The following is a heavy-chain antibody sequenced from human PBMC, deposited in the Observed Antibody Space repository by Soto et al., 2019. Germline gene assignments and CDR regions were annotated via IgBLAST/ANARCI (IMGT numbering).Heavy chain of an antibody. D-gene: IGHD1-26*01. V-gene: IGHV1-69*13. CDR3: ASPGDGLLSGSFDY. Sequence: SVKVSCKASGGTFSSYAVSWVRQAPGQGLEWMGGIIPIFGTANYAQKFQGRVTITADESTSTAYMELSSLRSEDTAVYYCASPGDGLLSGSFDYWGQGTLVTVSS. CDR1: GGTFSSYA. J-gene: IGHJ4*02. CDR2: IIPIFGTA.